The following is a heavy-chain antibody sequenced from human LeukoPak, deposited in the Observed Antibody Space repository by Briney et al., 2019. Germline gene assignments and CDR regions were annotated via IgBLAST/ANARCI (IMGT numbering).Heavy chain of an antibody. J-gene: IGHJ4*02. CDR2: IYSSGIT. V-gene: IGHV4-61*02. CDR3: ARAHAYTDYFDY. Sequence: PSETLSLTCTVSGGSITSGSFYWAWIRQSAGKGLEWIGRIYSSGITNYNPSLKSRLTMSIDTSKSQFFLNLSSLTAADTAVYYCARAHAYTDYFDYWGQGTLVTVSS. CDR1: GGSITSGSFY. D-gene: IGHD3-16*01.